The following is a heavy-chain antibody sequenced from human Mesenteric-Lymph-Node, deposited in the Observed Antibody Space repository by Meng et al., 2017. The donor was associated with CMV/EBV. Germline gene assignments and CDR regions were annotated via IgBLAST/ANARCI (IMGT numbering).Heavy chain of an antibody. Sequence: SETLSLTCTVSGGSISSSSYYWGWIRQPPGKGLEWIGSFYYSGSTYYNPSLKSRVTISVDTSKNQFSLKLSSVTAADTAVYYCAVDTMAGRHPDYWGQGTLVTVSS. D-gene: IGHD6-6*01. CDR1: GGSISSSSYY. V-gene: IGHV4-39*07. CDR2: FYYSGST. J-gene: IGHJ4*02. CDR3: AVDTMAGRHPDY.